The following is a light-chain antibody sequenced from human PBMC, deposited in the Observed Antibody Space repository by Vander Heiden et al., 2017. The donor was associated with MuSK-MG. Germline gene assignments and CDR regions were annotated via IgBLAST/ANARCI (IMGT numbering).Light chain of an antibody. CDR2: QGT. V-gene: IGLV3-1*01. CDR3: QAWDNSIVL. J-gene: IGLJ3*02. CDR1: KLGDTY. Sequence: SYELTQPPSLSVSPGRAASIPCSGDKLGDTYASWYQQKPGQPPLLVISQGTQRPSGIPERFSGSDSGNTASLTISGAQAMDEAVYFCQAWDNSIVLFGGGTKVTVL.